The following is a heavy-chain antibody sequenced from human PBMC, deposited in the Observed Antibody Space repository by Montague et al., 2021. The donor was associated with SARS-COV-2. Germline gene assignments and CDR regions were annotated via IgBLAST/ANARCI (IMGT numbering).Heavy chain of an antibody. CDR1: GGSFSGHY. CDR3: ARGARQGYGFRLGSFDS. CDR2: INHSGST. J-gene: IGHJ4*02. V-gene: IGHV4-34*01. D-gene: IGHD3-10*01. Sequence: SETLSLTCAVYGGSFSGHYWNWIRQPPGKGLEWIGEINHSGSTNNNPSLKSQVTVSVDTSKNQFSLKLSSVTAADTAVYYCARGARQGYGFRLGSFDSWGQGTLVTVSS.